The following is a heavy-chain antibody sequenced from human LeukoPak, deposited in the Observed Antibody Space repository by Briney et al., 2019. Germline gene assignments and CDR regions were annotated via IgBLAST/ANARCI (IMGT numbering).Heavy chain of an antibody. CDR3: ARGEDLAVDY. J-gene: IGHJ4*02. Sequence: SETLSLTCTVSGGSISNTNYYWAWIRQPPGRGLEWIGSIYYTGTTFDNPPLKSRVTISVDTSKNQFSLKLSSVTAADTAVYYCARGEDLAVDYWGLGTLVTVSS. CDR1: GGSISNTNYY. D-gene: IGHD2-15*01. V-gene: IGHV4-39*07. CDR2: IYYTGTT.